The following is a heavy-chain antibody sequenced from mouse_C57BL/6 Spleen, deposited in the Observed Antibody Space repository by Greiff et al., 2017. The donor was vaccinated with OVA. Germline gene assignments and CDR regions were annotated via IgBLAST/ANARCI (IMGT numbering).Heavy chain of an antibody. CDR1: GFTFSSYA. J-gene: IGHJ2*01. Sequence: DVMLVESGGGLVKPGGSLKLSCAASGFTFSSYAMSWVRQTPEKRLEWVATISDGGSYTYYPDNVQGRFTISRDNAKNTLYLQMSHLKSEDTAMYYCARRPFDYWGQGTTLTVSS. V-gene: IGHV5-4*03. CDR2: ISDGGSYT. CDR3: ARRPFDY.